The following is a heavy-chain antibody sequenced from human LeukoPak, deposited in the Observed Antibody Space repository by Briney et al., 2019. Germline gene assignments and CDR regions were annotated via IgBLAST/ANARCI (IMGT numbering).Heavy chain of an antibody. CDR1: GGSISSSSYY. D-gene: IGHD2-15*01. CDR3: ARHSGYCSGGSCYPNWFDP. J-gene: IGHJ5*02. V-gene: IGHV4-39*01. Sequence: SETLSLTCTVSGGSISSSSYYWGWIRQPPGKGLEWIGGIYYSGSTYYNPSLKSRVTISVDTSKNQFSLKLSSVTAADTAVYYCARHSGYCSGGSCYPNWFDPWGQGTLVTVSS. CDR2: IYYSGST.